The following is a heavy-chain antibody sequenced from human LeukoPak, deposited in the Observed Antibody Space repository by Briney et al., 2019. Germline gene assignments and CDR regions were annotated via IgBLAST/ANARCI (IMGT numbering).Heavy chain of an antibody. D-gene: IGHD1-26*01. CDR1: GFTFSNAW. CDR3: TTARYSGSYYWSGDAFDI. V-gene: IGHV3-15*01. Sequence: PGGSLRLSCAASGFTFSNAWMSWVRQAPGKGLEWVGRIKSKTDGGTTDYAAPVKGRFTISRDDSKNTLYLQMNSLKTEDTAAYYCTTARYSGSYYWSGDAFDIWGQGTMVTVSS. CDR2: IKSKTDGGTT. J-gene: IGHJ3*02.